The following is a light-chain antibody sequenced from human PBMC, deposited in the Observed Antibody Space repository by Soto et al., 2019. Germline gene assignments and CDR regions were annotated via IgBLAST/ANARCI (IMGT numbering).Light chain of an antibody. CDR1: EGVRSI. CDR3: QQRCNWPLT. CDR2: DAV. J-gene: IGKJ4*01. Sequence: EIVLTQSPAPLSFSPGESATLTCRASEGVRSILAWYQQKPGQAPRLLIYDAVNRATGIPARFSGSGSGTDFTLTISSLETEDFAVYFCQQRCNWPLTFGGGTKVEIK. V-gene: IGKV3D-11*01.